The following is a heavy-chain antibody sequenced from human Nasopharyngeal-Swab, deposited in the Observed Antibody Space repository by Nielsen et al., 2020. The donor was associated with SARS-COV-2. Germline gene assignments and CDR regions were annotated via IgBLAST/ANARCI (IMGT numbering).Heavy chain of an antibody. V-gene: IGHV3-43*01. J-gene: IGHJ6*02. D-gene: IGHD1-7*01. CDR2: ISWDGGST. Sequence: GESLKISCAASGFTFDDYTMHWVRQAPGKGLEWVSLISWDGGSTYYADSVKGRFTISRDNAKNSLYLQMNSLRAEDTAVYYCARDLGDEPLELYIRYYYYGMDVWGQGTTVTVSS. CDR3: ARDLGDEPLELYIRYYYYGMDV. CDR1: GFTFDDYT.